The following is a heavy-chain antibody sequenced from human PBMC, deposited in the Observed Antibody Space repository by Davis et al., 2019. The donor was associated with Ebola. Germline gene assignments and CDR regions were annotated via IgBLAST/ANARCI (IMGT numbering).Heavy chain of an antibody. CDR3: ASHPLWTGYSYGMDL. D-gene: IGHD3/OR15-3a*01. Sequence: PGGSLRLSCSASGLWVSWVRQAPGKGLEWVANINQDGSEQYYLDSVRGRFTISRDNAKSSLFLQMDSLRVEDTGIYYCASHPLWTGYSYGMDLWDKGTTVTVSS. J-gene: IGHJ6*04. CDR2: INQDGSEQ. V-gene: IGHV3-7*01. CDR1: GLW.